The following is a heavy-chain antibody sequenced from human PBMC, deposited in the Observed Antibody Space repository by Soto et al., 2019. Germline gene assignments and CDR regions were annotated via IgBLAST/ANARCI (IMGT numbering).Heavy chain of an antibody. CDR1: GYTFTSYA. J-gene: IGHJ5*02. Sequence: GVSVKVSWKASGYTFTSYAMHWVRQAPGQRLEWMGWINAGNGNTKYSQKFQGRVTITRDTSASTAYMELSSLRSEDTAVYYCARDPQGRDPRYNWFDPWGQGTLVTVSS. V-gene: IGHV1-3*01. CDR2: INAGNGNT. CDR3: ARDPQGRDPRYNWFDP.